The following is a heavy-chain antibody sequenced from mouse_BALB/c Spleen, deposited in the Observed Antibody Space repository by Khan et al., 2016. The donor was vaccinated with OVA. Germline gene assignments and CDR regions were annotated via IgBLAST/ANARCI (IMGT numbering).Heavy chain of an antibody. CDR3: ARRNYYGYYVDY. V-gene: IGHV3-2*02. CDR1: GYSITSGYA. J-gene: IGHJ2*01. CDR2: ISYSGGT. D-gene: IGHD1-1*01. Sequence: VQLKESGPGLVKPSQSLSLTCTVTGYSITSGYAWNWIRQFPGNKLEWMGYISYSGGTSYNPSLKSRISITRDTSKNQFFLQLNSVTTEDTATYYCARRNYYGYYVDYWGQGTPLTVSS.